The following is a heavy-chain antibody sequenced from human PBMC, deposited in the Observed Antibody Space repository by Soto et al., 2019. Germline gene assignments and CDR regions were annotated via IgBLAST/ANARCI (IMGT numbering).Heavy chain of an antibody. V-gene: IGHV1-3*01. CDR2: INAGNGNT. Sequence: RASVKVSCKASGYTFTSYAMHWVRQAPGQRLEWMGWINAGNGNTKYSQKFQGRVTITRDTSASTAYMELSSLRSEDTAVYYCAREYYYDSSGYYGNFDYWGQGTLVTVSS. CDR1: GYTFTSYA. J-gene: IGHJ4*02. CDR3: AREYYYDSSGYYGNFDY. D-gene: IGHD3-22*01.